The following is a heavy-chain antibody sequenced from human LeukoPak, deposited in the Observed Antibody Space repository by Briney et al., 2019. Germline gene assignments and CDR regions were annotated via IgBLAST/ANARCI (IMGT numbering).Heavy chain of an antibody. CDR3: ARGRVSSVVAAYFDY. Sequence: SETLSLTCAVYGGSFSGYYWSWIRQPPGKGLEWIGEINHSGGTNYNPSLKSRVTISVDTSKNQFSLKLSSVTAADTAVYYCARGRVSSVVAAYFDYWGQGTLVTVSS. D-gene: IGHD2-15*01. CDR1: GGSFSGYY. CDR2: INHSGGT. J-gene: IGHJ4*02. V-gene: IGHV4-34*01.